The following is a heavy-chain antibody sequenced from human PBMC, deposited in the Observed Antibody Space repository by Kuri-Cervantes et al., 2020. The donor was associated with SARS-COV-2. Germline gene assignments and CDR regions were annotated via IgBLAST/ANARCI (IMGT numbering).Heavy chain of an antibody. CDR3: ARDMTFDEYGDYFYHYMDV. D-gene: IGHD3-16*01. V-gene: IGHV3-30*04. CDR2: ISYDGNNK. Sequence: GGSLRLSCAASHFTFSSYAFHWVRQAPGQGLEWVAAISYDGNNKYFADSVRGRFTVSRDNSKNTLYLEMDGLRPEDTAVYYCARDMTFDEYGDYFYHYMDVWGKGTTVTGYS. J-gene: IGHJ6*03. CDR1: HFTFSSYA.